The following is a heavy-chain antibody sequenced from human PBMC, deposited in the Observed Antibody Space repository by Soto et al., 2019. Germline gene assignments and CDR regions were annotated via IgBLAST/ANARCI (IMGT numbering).Heavy chain of an antibody. CDR2: ISYDGSNK. J-gene: IGHJ6*02. Sequence: GGSLRLSCAASGFTFISYGMHWVLQAPGKGLEWVAVISYDGSNKYYADSVKGRFTISRDNSKNTLYLQMNSLRAEDTAVYYCAKGNRPLYREVPGMDVWRQGTTVIVSS. CDR3: AKGNRPLYREVPGMDV. CDR1: GFTFISYG. D-gene: IGHD1-26*01. V-gene: IGHV3-30*18.